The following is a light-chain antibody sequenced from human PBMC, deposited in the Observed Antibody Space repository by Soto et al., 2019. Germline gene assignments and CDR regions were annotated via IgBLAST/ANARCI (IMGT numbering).Light chain of an antibody. V-gene: IGKV3-20*01. Sequence: EIVLTQSPGTLSLSPGERGTLSCRASQSVSSSHLAWYQQKPSQAPRLLIYGASSRATGIPDRFSGSGSGTDFSLTISRLEPEDFAVYYCQQYGSSPWTFGQGTKVEVK. J-gene: IGKJ1*01. CDR2: GAS. CDR3: QQYGSSPWT. CDR1: QSVSSSH.